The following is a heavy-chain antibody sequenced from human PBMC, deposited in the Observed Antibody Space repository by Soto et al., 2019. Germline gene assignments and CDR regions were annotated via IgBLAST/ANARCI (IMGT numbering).Heavy chain of an antibody. Sequence: GGSLRLSCAASGFTFSSYSMNWVRQAPGKGLEWVSSISSSSSSFFYSDSVRGRFTISRDNAKNSLYVQMNSLRAEDTAVYYSLRDLHPSPGREYSPQGGQGTLVPVSP. D-gene: IGHD2-15*01. V-gene: IGHV3-21*01. CDR1: GFTFSSYS. J-gene: IGHJ1*01. CDR2: ISSSSSSF. CDR3: LRDLHPSPGREYSPQ.